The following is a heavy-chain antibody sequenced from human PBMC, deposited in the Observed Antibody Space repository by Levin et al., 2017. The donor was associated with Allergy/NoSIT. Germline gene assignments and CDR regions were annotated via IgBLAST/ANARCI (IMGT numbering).Heavy chain of an antibody. Sequence: GGSLRLSCAASGFTFSSYAMNWVRQAPGKGLEWVSGISGSGGSTYYADSVKGRFTISRDNSKNTLYLQMNSLRAEDTALYYCARVGVHSGYDFNYWGQGTLVTVSS. CDR3: ARVGVHSGYDFNY. J-gene: IGHJ4*02. D-gene: IGHD5-12*01. V-gene: IGHV3-23*01. CDR2: ISGSGGST. CDR1: GFTFSSYA.